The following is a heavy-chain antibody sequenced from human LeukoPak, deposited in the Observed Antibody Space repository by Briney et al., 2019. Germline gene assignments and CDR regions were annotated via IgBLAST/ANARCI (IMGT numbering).Heavy chain of an antibody. V-gene: IGHV4-59*12. D-gene: IGHD3-22*01. J-gene: IGHJ4*02. CDR3: AREVSRYYDSSGYYYGEFDY. Sequence: SETLSLTCTVSGGSISSYYWSWIRQPPGKGLEWIGYIYYSGSTNYNPSLKSRVTMSVDTSKNQFSLKLSSVTAADTAVYYCAREVSRYYDSSGYYYGEFDYWGQGTLVTGAS. CDR1: GGSISSYY. CDR2: IYYSGST.